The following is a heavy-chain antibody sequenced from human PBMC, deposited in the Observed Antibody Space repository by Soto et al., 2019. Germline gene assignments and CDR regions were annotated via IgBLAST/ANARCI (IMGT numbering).Heavy chain of an antibody. CDR1: GFTFSSYA. CDR3: ANMRGITMVRAHYYYGMDV. Sequence: GGSLRLSCAASGFTFSSYAMSWVRQAPGKGLEWVSAISGSGGSTYYADSVKGRFTISRDNSKNTLYLQMNSLRAEDTAVYYCANMRGITMVRAHYYYGMDVWGQGTTVTVS. V-gene: IGHV3-23*01. J-gene: IGHJ6*02. CDR2: ISGSGGST. D-gene: IGHD3-10*01.